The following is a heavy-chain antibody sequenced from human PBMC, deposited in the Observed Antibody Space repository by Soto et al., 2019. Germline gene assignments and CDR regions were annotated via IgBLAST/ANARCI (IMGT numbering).Heavy chain of an antibody. Sequence: ASVKVSCKASGYTFTSYGISWVRQAPGQGLEWMGWISAYNGNTNYAQKLQGRVTMTTDTSTSTAYMELRSLRSDDTAVYYCARDLSEYQLLFPLDAFDFWGQGTMVTVSS. D-gene: IGHD2-2*01. J-gene: IGHJ3*01. CDR2: ISAYNGNT. CDR3: ARDLSEYQLLFPLDAFDF. V-gene: IGHV1-18*01. CDR1: GYTFTSYG.